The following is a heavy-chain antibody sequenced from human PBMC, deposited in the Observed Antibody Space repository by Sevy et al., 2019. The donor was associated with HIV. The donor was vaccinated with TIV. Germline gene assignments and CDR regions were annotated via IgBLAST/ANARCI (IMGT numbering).Heavy chain of an antibody. D-gene: IGHD3-3*01. CDR2: ISYEGSNK. CDR1: GFTFSRYG. J-gene: IGHJ4*02. Sequence: GGSLRLSCGGFGFTFSRYGMHWVRQAPGKGLEWVAVISYEGSNKYYADSVKGRFTISRDNSKNTLYLQMNSLRAEDTAVYFCAKAHDVSSVKTGGHFDSWGQGTLVTVSS. V-gene: IGHV3-30*18. CDR3: AKAHDVSSVKTGGHFDS.